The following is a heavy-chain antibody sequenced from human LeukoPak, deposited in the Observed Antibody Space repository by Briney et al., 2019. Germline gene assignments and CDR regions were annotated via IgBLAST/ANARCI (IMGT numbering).Heavy chain of an antibody. V-gene: IGHV5-51*01. CDR2: NFPGDSVT. Sequence: GESLKISCQASGYSFTTYWIGWVRQMPGKGLEWMGINFPGDSVTRYSPSFQGQVTISADKSISTAYLQWTSLKASDTAMYYCARRGFGAYDIWGQGTMVTVSS. D-gene: IGHD3-3*01. CDR3: ARRGFGAYDI. J-gene: IGHJ3*02. CDR1: GYSFTTYW.